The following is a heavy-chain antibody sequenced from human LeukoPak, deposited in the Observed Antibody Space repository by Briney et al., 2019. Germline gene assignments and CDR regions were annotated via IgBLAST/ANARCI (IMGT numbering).Heavy chain of an antibody. CDR2: IWYDGSNK. J-gene: IGHJ4*02. D-gene: IGHD4-17*01. Sequence: GGSLRLSCAASGFTFSSYGMHWVRQAPGKGLEWVAVIWYDGSNKYYADSVKGRFTISRDNSKNTLYLQMNSLRAEDTAVYYCAKVYDYAYYFDYWGQGTLVTVSS. V-gene: IGHV3-33*06. CDR1: GFTFSSYG. CDR3: AKVYDYAYYFDY.